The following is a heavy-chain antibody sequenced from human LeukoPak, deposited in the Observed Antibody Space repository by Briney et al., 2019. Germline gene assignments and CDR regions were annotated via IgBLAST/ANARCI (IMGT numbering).Heavy chain of an antibody. CDR2: ISGSGGNT. D-gene: IGHD2-15*01. CDR1: GFTFGSYA. J-gene: IGHJ4*02. CDR3: ASTFPYCSSGTCAL. V-gene: IGHV3-23*01. Sequence: GGSLRLSCVASGFTFGSYAMSWVRQAPGKGLGWVSAISGSGGNTYYPDSVKGRFTISRDNAANSLYLQVSSLRAEDSAVYYCASTFPYCSSGTCALGGQGTLVTVSS.